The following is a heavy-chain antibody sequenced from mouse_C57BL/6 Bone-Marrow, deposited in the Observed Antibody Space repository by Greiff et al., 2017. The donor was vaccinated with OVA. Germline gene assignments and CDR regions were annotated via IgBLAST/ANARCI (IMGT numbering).Heavy chain of an antibody. CDR2: ISPRSGNT. Sequence: VQLVESGAELARPGASVKLSCKASGYTFTSYGISWVKQRTGQGLEWIGEISPRSGNTYYNEKFKGKATLTADKSSSTAYMELRSLTSEDSAVYFCARDYNWYFDVWGTGTTVTVSS. CDR1: GYTFTSYG. D-gene: IGHD2-4*01. V-gene: IGHV1-81*01. J-gene: IGHJ1*03. CDR3: ARDYNWYFDV.